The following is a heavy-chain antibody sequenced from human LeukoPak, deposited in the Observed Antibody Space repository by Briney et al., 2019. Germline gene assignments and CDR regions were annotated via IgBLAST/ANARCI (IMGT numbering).Heavy chain of an antibody. CDR2: IKQDGSEK. V-gene: IGHV3-7*01. Sequence: GGSLRLSCAASGFTFSSYWMSWVRQAPGKGLEWVANIKQDGSEKYYVDSVKGRFTISRGNAKNSLYLQMNSLRAEDTAVYYCARDLTIFGVVIGYIDYWGQGTLVTVSS. D-gene: IGHD3-3*01. J-gene: IGHJ4*02. CDR1: GFTFSSYW. CDR3: ARDLTIFGVVIGYIDY.